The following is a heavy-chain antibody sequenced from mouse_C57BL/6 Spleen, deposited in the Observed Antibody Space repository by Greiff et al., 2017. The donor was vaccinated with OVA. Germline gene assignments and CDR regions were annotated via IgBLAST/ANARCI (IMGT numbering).Heavy chain of an antibody. Sequence: EVKLQESGPGLVKPSQSLSLTCSVTGYSITSGYYWNWIRQFPGNKLEWMGYISYDGSNNYNPSLKNRISITRDTSKNQFFLKLNSVTTEDTATYYCARGSLIYYYGSSYDWYFDVWGTGTTVTVSS. D-gene: IGHD1-1*01. V-gene: IGHV3-6*01. CDR2: ISYDGSN. CDR1: GYSITSGYY. J-gene: IGHJ1*03. CDR3: ARGSLIYYYGSSYDWYFDV.